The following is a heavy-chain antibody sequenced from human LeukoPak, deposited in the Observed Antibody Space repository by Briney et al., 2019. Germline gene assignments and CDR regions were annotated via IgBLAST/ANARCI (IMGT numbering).Heavy chain of an antibody. CDR1: GGAISSYY. Sequence: SETLSLTCTVSGGAISSYYWSWIRQPPGKGLEWIGYIYYSGSTNYNPSLKSRVTISVDTSKNQFSLKLSSVTAADTAVYYCATFHSSSWYLDYWGQGTLVTVSS. V-gene: IGHV4-59*01. CDR3: ATFHSSSWYLDY. D-gene: IGHD6-13*01. J-gene: IGHJ4*02. CDR2: IYYSGST.